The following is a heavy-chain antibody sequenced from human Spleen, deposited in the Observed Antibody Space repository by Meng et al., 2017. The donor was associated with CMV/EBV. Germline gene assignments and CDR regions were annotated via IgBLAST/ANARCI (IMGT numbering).Heavy chain of an antibody. CDR2: IYHSGST. CDR3: ARGPFCINGVCPYLLDS. Sequence: SETLSLTCAVSDYSITHGYYWAWIRQPPGKALEWIATIYHSGSTYYNSPLKSRVTISMDTSKNHFFLKLSAVTAADTAVYYCARGPFCINGVCPYLLDSGGRGTVVTVSS. CDR1: DYSITHGYY. V-gene: IGHV4-38-2*01. D-gene: IGHD2-8*01. J-gene: IGHJ4*02.